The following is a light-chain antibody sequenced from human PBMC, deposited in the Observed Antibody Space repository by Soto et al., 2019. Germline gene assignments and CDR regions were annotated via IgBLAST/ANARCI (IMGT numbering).Light chain of an antibody. CDR3: CSYEGTHSSVA. CDR2: DVY. Sequence: QSALTQPRSVSGSLGHSVTISCTGTSSDVGGYNYVSWYQHHPGKAPKIVIYDVYKWPPGVSDRFSGSKSGNTASLTISGLQAEDEADYYCCSYEGTHSSVAFGGGTKSPS. V-gene: IGLV2-11*01. CDR1: SSDVGGYNY. J-gene: IGLJ2*01.